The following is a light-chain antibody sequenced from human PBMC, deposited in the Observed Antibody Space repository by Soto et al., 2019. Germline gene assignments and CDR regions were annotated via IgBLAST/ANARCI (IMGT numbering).Light chain of an antibody. CDR1: SSDVGGYNY. V-gene: IGLV2-14*01. CDR3: SSYTSSSTLVV. CDR2: DVS. Sequence: QSVLTQPASVSGSPGQSITISCTGTSSDVGGYNYVSWYQQHPGKAPKLMIYDVSNRPSGVSNRFSGSKSDNTASLTISGLQAEDEADYYCSSYTSSSTLVVFGTGTKVTVL. J-gene: IGLJ1*01.